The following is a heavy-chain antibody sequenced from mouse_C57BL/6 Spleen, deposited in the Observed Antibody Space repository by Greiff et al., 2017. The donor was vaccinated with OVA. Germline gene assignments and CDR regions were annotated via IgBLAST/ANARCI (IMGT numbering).Heavy chain of an antibody. Sequence: QVQLKVSGPGLVAPSQSLSITCTVSGFSLTSYAISWVRQPPGKGLEWLGVIWTGGGTNYNSALKSRLSISKDNSKSQVFLKMNSLQTDDTARYYCARGRLYSNFYYAMDYWGQGTSVTVSS. CDR1: GFSLTSYA. V-gene: IGHV2-9-1*01. CDR2: IWTGGGT. D-gene: IGHD2-5*01. CDR3: ARGRLYSNFYYAMDY. J-gene: IGHJ4*01.